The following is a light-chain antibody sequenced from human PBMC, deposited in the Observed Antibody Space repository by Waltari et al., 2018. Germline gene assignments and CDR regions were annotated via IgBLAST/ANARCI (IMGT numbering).Light chain of an antibody. CDR1: SSHVGGYNS. Sequence: QSALTQPASVSGSPGQSITISCTGTSSHVGGYNSLSWYQDHPGQAPKVIIYDVSDRPSGISERFSGSKSGNTASLTISGLQAEDEADYYCSSQSSDNVVLFGGGTKLTVL. CDR2: DVS. V-gene: IGLV2-14*03. CDR3: SSQSSDNVVL. J-gene: IGLJ2*01.